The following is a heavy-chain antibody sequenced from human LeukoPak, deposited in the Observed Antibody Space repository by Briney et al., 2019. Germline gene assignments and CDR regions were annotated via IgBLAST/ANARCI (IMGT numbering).Heavy chain of an antibody. Sequence: GGSLRLSCAASGFTFSSYGMHWVRQAPGKGLEWVAVISYDGSNKYYADSVKGRFTISRDNSKNTLYLQMNSLRAEDTAVYYCAKDRHSGYDSFDYWGQGTRVTVSS. J-gene: IGHJ4*02. V-gene: IGHV3-30*18. CDR3: AKDRHSGYDSFDY. CDR1: GFTFSSYG. CDR2: ISYDGSNK. D-gene: IGHD5-12*01.